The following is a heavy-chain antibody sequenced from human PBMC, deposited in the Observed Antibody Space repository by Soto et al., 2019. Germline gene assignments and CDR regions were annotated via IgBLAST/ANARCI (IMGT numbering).Heavy chain of an antibody. Sequence: SETLSLTCTVSVGSISSYYWSWIRQPPGKGLEWIGYIYYSGSTNYNPSLKSRVTISVDTSKNQFSLKLSSVTAADTAVYYCARAYYDILTGYEEFFDYWGQGTLVTVSS. CDR2: IYYSGST. D-gene: IGHD3-9*01. CDR3: ARAYYDILTGYEEFFDY. J-gene: IGHJ4*02. CDR1: VGSISSYY. V-gene: IGHV4-59*01.